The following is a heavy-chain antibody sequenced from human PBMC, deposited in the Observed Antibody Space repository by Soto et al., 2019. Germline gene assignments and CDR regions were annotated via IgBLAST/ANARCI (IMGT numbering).Heavy chain of an antibody. Sequence: EVQLVESGGGLVQPGGSLRLSCAASGLTLSTYWIHWVRQAPGKGLVWVSRVNPDGSSTTYADSVKGRFTISRDNAKKTLDLQMNSPRAEDTAVDYCARARRGYELDYWGQGTLVTVSS. CDR3: ARARRGYELDY. D-gene: IGHD5-12*01. CDR2: VNPDGSST. V-gene: IGHV3-74*01. CDR1: GLTLSTYW. J-gene: IGHJ4*02.